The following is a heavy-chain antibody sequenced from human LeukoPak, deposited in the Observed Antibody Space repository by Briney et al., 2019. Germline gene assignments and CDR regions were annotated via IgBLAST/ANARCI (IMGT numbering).Heavy chain of an antibody. V-gene: IGHV3-30*03. CDR3: GRGGVGYCTSTSCPPGI. Sequence: GGSLRLSCAASGFTFSSYGMHWVRQAPGKGLEWVAVISYDGSNKYYADSVKGRFTISRDNAKNSLYLQMNSLRAEDTAVYYCGRGGVGYCTSTSCPPGIWGQGTLVTVSS. CDR1: GFTFSSYG. J-gene: IGHJ4*02. CDR2: ISYDGSNK. D-gene: IGHD2-2*01.